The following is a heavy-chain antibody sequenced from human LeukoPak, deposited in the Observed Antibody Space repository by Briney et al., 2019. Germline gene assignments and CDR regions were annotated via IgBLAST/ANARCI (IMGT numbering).Heavy chain of an antibody. D-gene: IGHD3-22*01. V-gene: IGHV4-39*01. CDR3: AGPLLTYYSDSSTYP. CDR1: GGSISSSTYY. Sequence: SETLSLTCTVSGGSISSSTYYWGWIRQPPGKGLEWIGIIYYSGSTSYNPSLKSRVTISVDTSKNQFSLKLSSVTAADTAVYYCAGPLLTYYSDSSTYPWGQGTLVTVSS. CDR2: IYYSGST. J-gene: IGHJ4*02.